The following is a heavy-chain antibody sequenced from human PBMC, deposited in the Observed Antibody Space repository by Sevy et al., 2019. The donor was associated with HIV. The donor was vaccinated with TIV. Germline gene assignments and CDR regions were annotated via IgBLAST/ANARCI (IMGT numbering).Heavy chain of an antibody. CDR1: GFTFRRYW. V-gene: IGHV3-7*01. Sequence: GGSLRLSCAASGFTFRRYWMSWVRQAPGKGLEWVANIKQGGSEKYYVDSVKGRFTMSRDNARNSLYLQMNSLRAKDTAVFYCTKMKDDSSGFHLDYWGQGTLVTVSS. CDR2: IKQGGSEK. D-gene: IGHD3-22*01. J-gene: IGHJ4*02. CDR3: TKMKDDSSGFHLDY.